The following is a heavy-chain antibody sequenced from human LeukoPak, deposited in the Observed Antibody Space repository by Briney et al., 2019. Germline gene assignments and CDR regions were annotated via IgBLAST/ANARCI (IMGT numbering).Heavy chain of an antibody. CDR2: INQDGGTR. CDR1: GFTFSNTW. CDR3: ARDMKGNLDY. Sequence: GGSLRLSCAASGFTFSNTWMAWVRQAPGKGLEWVANINQDGGTRQYADSVRGRFTISRDNAKNSLCLEMNSLRAEDTGLYHCARDMKGNLDYWGQGTLVTVSS. V-gene: IGHV3-7*01. D-gene: IGHD3-16*01. J-gene: IGHJ4*02.